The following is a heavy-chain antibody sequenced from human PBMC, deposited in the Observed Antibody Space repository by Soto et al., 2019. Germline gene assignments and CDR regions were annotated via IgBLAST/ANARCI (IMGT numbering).Heavy chain of an antibody. CDR2: TNDRGNT. V-gene: IGHV4-34*01. Sequence: SETLSLTCAVYGGSFSGYYWSWIRQPPGKGLEWIGETNDRGNTKYTPFVESRVTISLDTSNNQLSLKVTSVTAADTAVYYCARAARRRTLGMKGYYLDSWGPGTLVTVSS. J-gene: IGHJ4*02. CDR3: ARAARRRTLGMKGYYLDS. CDR1: GGSFSGYY. D-gene: IGHD2-15*01.